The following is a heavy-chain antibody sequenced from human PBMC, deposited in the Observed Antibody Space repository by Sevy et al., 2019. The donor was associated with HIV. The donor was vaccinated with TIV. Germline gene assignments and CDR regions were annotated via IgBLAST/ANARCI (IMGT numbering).Heavy chain of an antibody. CDR2: INPNSRGT. J-gene: IGHJ4*02. CDR3: ARSRLAVSGPFDY. CDR1: GYTFTDYY. D-gene: IGHD6-19*01. V-gene: IGHV1-2*02. Sequence: ASVKVSCKASGYTFTDYYLHWVRQAPGQWLEWMGWINPNSRGTNCAQKFQGRVTMARDTSISTAYMELSRLRSDDTAVYYSARSRLAVSGPFDYWGQGTLVTVSS.